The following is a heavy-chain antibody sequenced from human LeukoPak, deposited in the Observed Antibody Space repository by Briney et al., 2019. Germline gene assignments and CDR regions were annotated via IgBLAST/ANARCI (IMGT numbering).Heavy chain of an antibody. CDR3: ASSGGSPFSTFDCASTRCPVDY. D-gene: IGHD2/OR15-2a*01. J-gene: IGHJ4*02. V-gene: IGHV3-7*01. CDR1: GLSFITLL. CDR2: IKQEGSQV. Sequence: PGRSLRLYCDTSGLSFITLLMTWVRQAPGKGLEWVANIKQEGSQVHYVDSVKGRFTISRDNAKNSLYLEMNSLRGDDTAVYFCASSGGSPFSTFDCASTRCPVDYWGQGTQVTVSS.